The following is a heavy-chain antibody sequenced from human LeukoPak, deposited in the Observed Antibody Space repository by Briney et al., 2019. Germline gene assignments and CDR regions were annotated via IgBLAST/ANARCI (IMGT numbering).Heavy chain of an antibody. V-gene: IGHV4-4*09. CDR2: IYTSGST. CDR1: GGSISSYY. CDR3: ARHAGRIAVAAQYYFDY. J-gene: IGHJ4*02. D-gene: IGHD6-19*01. Sequence: PSETLSLTCTVSGGSISSYYWSWIRQPPGKGLEWIGYIYTSGSTNYNPSLKSRVTISVDTSKNQFSLKLSSVTAADTAVYYCARHAGRIAVAAQYYFDYWGQGTLVTVSS.